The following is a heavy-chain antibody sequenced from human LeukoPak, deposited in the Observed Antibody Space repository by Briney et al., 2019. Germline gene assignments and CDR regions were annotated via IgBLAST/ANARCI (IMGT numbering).Heavy chain of an antibody. J-gene: IGHJ4*02. D-gene: IGHD3-22*01. Sequence: GESLRLSWAASGFTFSSYAMHWVRQAPGKGLEWVAVISYDGSNKYYADSVKGRFTISRDNSKNTLYLQMNSLRAEDTAVYYCARDQITTTIIEPAHFDYWGQGTLVTVSS. CDR1: GFTFSSYA. CDR2: ISYDGSNK. CDR3: ARDQITTTIIEPAHFDY. V-gene: IGHV3-30*01.